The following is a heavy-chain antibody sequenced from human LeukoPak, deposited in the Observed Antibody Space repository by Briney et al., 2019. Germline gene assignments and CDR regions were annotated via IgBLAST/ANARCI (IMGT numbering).Heavy chain of an antibody. CDR1: GYTFTSYD. D-gene: IGHD5-18*01. J-gene: IGHJ4*02. CDR3: ARGDTGSEKD. CDR2: INPSGGST. Sequence: ASVKVSCKASGYTFTSYDINWVRQATGQGLEWMGIINPSGGSTSYAQKFQGRVTMTRDTSTSTVYMELSSLRSEDTAVYYCARGDTGSEKDWGQGTLVTVSS. V-gene: IGHV1-46*01.